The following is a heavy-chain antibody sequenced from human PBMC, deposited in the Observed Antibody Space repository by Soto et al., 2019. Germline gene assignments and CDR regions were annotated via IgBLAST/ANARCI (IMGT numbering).Heavy chain of an antibody. Sequence: GASVKVSCKASGYTFTSYGISWVRQAPGQGLEWMGWISAYNGNTNYAQKLQGRVTMTTDTSTSTAYMELRSLRSDDTAVYYCARDNGVVGANRDFEYWGQGTLVTVSS. CDR2: ISAYNGNT. J-gene: IGHJ4*02. CDR1: GYTFTSYG. V-gene: IGHV1-18*01. D-gene: IGHD1-26*01. CDR3: ARDNGVVGANRDFEY.